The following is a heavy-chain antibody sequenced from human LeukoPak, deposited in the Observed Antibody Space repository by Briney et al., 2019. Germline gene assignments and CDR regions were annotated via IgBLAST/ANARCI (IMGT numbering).Heavy chain of an antibody. D-gene: IGHD2-15*01. Sequence: ASVKVSCKASGGTFSSYAISWVRQAPGQGLEWMGGIIPIFGTANYAQKFQGRVTITADRSTSTAYMELSSLRSEDTAVYYCARGRSRCSGGSCDHYYYMDVWGKGTTVTVSS. V-gene: IGHV1-69*06. CDR2: IIPIFGTA. J-gene: IGHJ6*03. CDR3: ARGRSRCSGGSCDHYYYMDV. CDR1: GGTFSSYA.